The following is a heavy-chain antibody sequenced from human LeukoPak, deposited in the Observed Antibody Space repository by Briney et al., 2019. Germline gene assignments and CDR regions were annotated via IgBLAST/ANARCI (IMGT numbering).Heavy chain of an antibody. Sequence: ASVKVSCKASGYTFTSYGISWVRQAPGQGLEWMGWISAYNGNTNYAQKLQGRVTMTTDTSTSTAYMELRGLRSDDTAVYYCARDLPTYYYGSGSYREGSWGQGTLVTVSS. J-gene: IGHJ4*02. CDR3: ARDLPTYYYGSGSYREGS. CDR1: GYTFTSYG. D-gene: IGHD3-10*01. V-gene: IGHV1-18*01. CDR2: ISAYNGNT.